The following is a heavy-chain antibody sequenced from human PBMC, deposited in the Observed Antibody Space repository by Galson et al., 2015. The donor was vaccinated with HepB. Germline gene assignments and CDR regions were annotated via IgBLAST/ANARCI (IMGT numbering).Heavy chain of an antibody. CDR1: GGTFSSYA. Sequence: SVKVSCKASGGTFSSYAISWVRQAPGQGLEWMGGIIPIFGIANYAQKFQGRVTITADKSTSTAYMELSSLRSEDTAVYYCASSSLHDAFDIWGQGTMVTVSS. V-gene: IGHV1-69*10. CDR3: ASSSLHDAFDI. D-gene: IGHD6-6*01. J-gene: IGHJ3*02. CDR2: IIPIFGIA.